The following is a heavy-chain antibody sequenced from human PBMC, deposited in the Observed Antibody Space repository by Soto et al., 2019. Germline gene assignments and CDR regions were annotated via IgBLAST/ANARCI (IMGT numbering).Heavy chain of an antibody. J-gene: IGHJ4*02. CDR2: IYFGGST. Sequence: LSLTCSVSGGSMNGYYWSWIRQTPGQGLEWLGFIYFGGSTRYNPSLMSRLTISLDKSKRQFSMSLSSVTAADTAVYYCARSVATPGTNIDFWGQGTLVTVSS. CDR3: ARSVATPGTNIDF. V-gene: IGHV4-4*09. CDR1: GGSMNGYY. D-gene: IGHD6-13*01.